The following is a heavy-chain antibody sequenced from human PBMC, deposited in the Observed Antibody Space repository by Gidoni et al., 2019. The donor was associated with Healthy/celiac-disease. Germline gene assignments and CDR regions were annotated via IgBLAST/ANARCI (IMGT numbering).Heavy chain of an antibody. D-gene: IGHD3-22*01. Sequence: KPSETLSLTCTVSGGSISSSSYYWGWIRQPPGKGLEWIGSIYYSGSTYYNPSLKSRVTISVDTSKNQFSLKLSSVTAADTAVYYCARQIRPPYYDRPGGWFDPWGQGTLVTVSS. CDR1: GGSISSSSYY. CDR3: ARQIRPPYYDRPGGWFDP. J-gene: IGHJ5*02. V-gene: IGHV4-39*01. CDR2: IYYSGST.